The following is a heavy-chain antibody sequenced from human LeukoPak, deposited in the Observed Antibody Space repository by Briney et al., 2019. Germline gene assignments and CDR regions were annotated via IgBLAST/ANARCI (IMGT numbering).Heavy chain of an antibody. V-gene: IGHV4-38-2*01. J-gene: IGHJ4*02. Sequence: SETLSLTCAIPGYSISSGYYWGWIRQPPGKGMEWIGSIYHSGSTYYNPSLKSRVTISVDTSKNQFSLKLSSVTAADTAVYYCARLRLSSSEVKLWGQGTLVTVFS. CDR2: IYHSGST. CDR1: GYSISSGYY. D-gene: IGHD3-22*01. CDR3: ARLRLSSSEVKL.